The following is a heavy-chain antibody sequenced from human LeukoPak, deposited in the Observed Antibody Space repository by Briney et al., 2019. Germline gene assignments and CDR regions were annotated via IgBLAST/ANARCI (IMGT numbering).Heavy chain of an antibody. V-gene: IGHV4-39*01. CDR1: GGSISSSSYY. Sequence: PSETLSLTCTVSGGSISSSSYYWGWIRQPPGKGLEWVGNIYYSGSTYYNPSLKSGVTISVDTSKNQFSLRLSSVTAADTAVYYCARVDSAYSNYVYYYYYMDAWGKGTTVTVSS. J-gene: IGHJ6*03. D-gene: IGHD4-11*01. CDR3: ARVDSAYSNYVYYYYYMDA. CDR2: IYYSGST.